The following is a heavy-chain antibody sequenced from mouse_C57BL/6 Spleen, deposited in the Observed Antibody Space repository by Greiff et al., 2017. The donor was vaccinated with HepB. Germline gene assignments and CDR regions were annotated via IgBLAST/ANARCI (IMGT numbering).Heavy chain of an antibody. CDR3: ARKTLITTVFDY. CDR1: GYTFTSYG. D-gene: IGHD1-1*01. V-gene: IGHV1-81*01. J-gene: IGHJ2*01. CDR2: IYPRSGNT. Sequence: QVQLQQSGAELARPGASVKLSCKASGYTFTSYGISWVKQRTGQGLEWIGEIYPRSGNTYYNEKFKGKATLTADKSSSTAYMELRSLTSEDSSVYFCARKTLITTVFDYWGQGTTLTVSS.